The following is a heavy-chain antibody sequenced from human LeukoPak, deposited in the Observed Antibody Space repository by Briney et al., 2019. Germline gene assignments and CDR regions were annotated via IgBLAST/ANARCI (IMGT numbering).Heavy chain of an antibody. D-gene: IGHD6-13*01. J-gene: IGHJ4*02. V-gene: IGHV3-23*01. CDR1: GFPFGSYA. Sequence: GGSRDLSGEASGFPFGSYALGWVGRAPGRGRGWVSAFVGNGGSTYYADSVKGRFTISRDNSKNTPYLQMNSLTVEDTALYYCARAASGGNTLAAADLSHWGQGTLVTVSS. CDR3: ARAASGGNTLAAADLSH. CDR2: FVGNGGST.